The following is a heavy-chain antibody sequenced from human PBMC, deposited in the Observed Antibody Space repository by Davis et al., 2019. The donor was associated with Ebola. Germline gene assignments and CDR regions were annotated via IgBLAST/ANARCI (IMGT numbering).Heavy chain of an antibody. CDR3: ARVGYSYGFDY. CDR1: GFTFSSYG. V-gene: IGHV3-33*01. D-gene: IGHD5-18*01. J-gene: IGHJ4*02. CDR2: IWYDGSNK. Sequence: GESLKISCAASGFTFSSYGMHWVRQAPGKGLEWVAVIWYDGSNKYYADSVKGRFTISRDNSKNTLYLQMGSLRAEDMAVYYCARVGYSYGFDYWGQGTLVTVSS.